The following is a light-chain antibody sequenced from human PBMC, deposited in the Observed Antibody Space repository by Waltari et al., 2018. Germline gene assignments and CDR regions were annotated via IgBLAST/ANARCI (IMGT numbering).Light chain of an antibody. V-gene: IGKV3-15*01. Sequence: EIVMTQSPATLSVSPGERATLSCRASQSVRSNVAWDQQKPGQAPRLLIYGASTRATGIPARFSGSGSDTEFTLTISSLQSEDFAVYYCQQYNNWPLTFGGGTKVEI. CDR1: QSVRSN. CDR2: GAS. J-gene: IGKJ4*01. CDR3: QQYNNWPLT.